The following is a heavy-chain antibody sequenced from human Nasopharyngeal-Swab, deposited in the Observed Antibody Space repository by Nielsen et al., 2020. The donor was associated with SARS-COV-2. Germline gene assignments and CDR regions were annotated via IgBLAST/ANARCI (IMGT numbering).Heavy chain of an antibody. J-gene: IGHJ4*02. CDR3: AKDPGIAAAGAFWYFDY. V-gene: IGHV3-30*18. D-gene: IGHD6-13*01. CDR2: ISYDGSNK. Sequence: PGKGLEWVAVISYDGSNKYYADSVKGRFTIPRDNSKNTLYLQMNSLRAEDTAVYYCAKDPGIAAAGAFWYFDYWGQGTLVTVSS.